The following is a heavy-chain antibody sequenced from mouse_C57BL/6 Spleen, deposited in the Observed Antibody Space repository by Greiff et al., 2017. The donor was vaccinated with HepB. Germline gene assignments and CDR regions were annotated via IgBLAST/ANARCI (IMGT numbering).Heavy chain of an antibody. Sequence: QVQLQQSGAELVRPGTSVKVSCKASGYAFTNYLIEWVKQRPGQGLEWIGVINPGSGGTNYNEKFKGKATLTADKSSSTAYMQLSSLTSEDSAVYFCARLETGKDYWGQGTTLTVSS. V-gene: IGHV1-54*01. D-gene: IGHD4-1*01. CDR2: INPGSGGT. CDR1: GYAFTNYL. J-gene: IGHJ2*01. CDR3: ARLETGKDY.